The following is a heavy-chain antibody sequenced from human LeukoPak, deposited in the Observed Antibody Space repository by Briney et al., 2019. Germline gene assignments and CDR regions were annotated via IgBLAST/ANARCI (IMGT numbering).Heavy chain of an antibody. CDR3: AREFGDYYDSSGFDY. V-gene: IGHV3-64*01. Sequence: PGGSLRLSCAASGFTFSSYAMHWVRQAPGKGLEYVSAISSNGGSTYYANSVKGRFTISRDNSKNTPYLQMGSLRAEGMAVYYCAREFGDYYDSSGFDYWGQGTLVTVSS. CDR2: ISSNGGST. CDR1: GFTFSSYA. J-gene: IGHJ4*02. D-gene: IGHD3-22*01.